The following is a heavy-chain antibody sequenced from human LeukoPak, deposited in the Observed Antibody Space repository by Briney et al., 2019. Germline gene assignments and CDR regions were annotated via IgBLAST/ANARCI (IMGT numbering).Heavy chain of an antibody. J-gene: IGHJ4*02. CDR3: ARAFGISNRYNWNGPIGY. D-gene: IGHD1-1*01. CDR2: ISSSSSTI. Sequence: GGSLRLSCAASGFTFSSCSMNWVRQAPGKGLEWVSYISSSSSTIYYADSVKGRFTISRDNAKNSLYLQMNSLRAEDTAVYYCARAFGISNRYNWNGPIGYWGQGTLVTVSS. V-gene: IGHV3-48*01. CDR1: GFTFSSCS.